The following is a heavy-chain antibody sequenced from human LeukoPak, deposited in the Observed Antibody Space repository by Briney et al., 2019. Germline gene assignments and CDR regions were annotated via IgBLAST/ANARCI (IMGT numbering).Heavy chain of an antibody. J-gene: IGHJ4*02. CDR3: ARGLRYFDWLLEGFDY. V-gene: IGHV4-59*01. CDR1: GGSISSYY. D-gene: IGHD3-9*01. CDR2: IYYSGST. Sequence: SETLSLTCTVSGGSISSYYWSWIRQPPGKGLEWIGYIYYSGSTNYNPSLKSRVTISVDTSKNQFSLKLSSVTAADTAVYYCARGLRYFDWLLEGFDYWGQGTLVTVSS.